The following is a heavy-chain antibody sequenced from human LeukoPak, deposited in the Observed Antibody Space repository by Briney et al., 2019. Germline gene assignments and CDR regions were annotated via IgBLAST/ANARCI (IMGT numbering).Heavy chain of an antibody. Sequence: TSETLSLTYTVSGGSISSGDYYWSWIRQPPGKGLEWIGYIYYSGSTYYNPSLKSRVTISVDTSKNQFSLKLSSVTAADTAVYYCASGLTYYYDSSRFDYWGQGTLVTVSS. V-gene: IGHV4-30-4*08. J-gene: IGHJ4*02. CDR1: GGSISSGDYY. CDR2: IYYSGST. CDR3: ASGLTYYYDSSRFDY. D-gene: IGHD3-22*01.